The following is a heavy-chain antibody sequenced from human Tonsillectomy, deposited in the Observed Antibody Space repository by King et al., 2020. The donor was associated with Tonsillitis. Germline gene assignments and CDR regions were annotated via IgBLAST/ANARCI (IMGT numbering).Heavy chain of an antibody. CDR1: GYTFTSYD. CDR2: MNPNSGNT. V-gene: IGHV1-8*01. J-gene: IGHJ5*02. D-gene: IGHD3-10*01. CDR3: ARGTHRITMVRGKQGRWFDP. Sequence: QLVQSGAEVKKPGASVKVSCKASGYTFTSYDINWVRQATGQGLEWMGWMNPNSGNTGYAQKFQGRVTMTRNTSISTAYMELSSLRSEDTAVYYCARGTHRITMVRGKQGRWFDPWGQGTLVTVSS.